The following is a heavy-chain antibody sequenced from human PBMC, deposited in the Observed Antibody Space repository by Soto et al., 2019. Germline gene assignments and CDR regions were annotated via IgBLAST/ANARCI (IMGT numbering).Heavy chain of an antibody. CDR2: IGTAGDT. CDR1: GFTFSSYD. V-gene: IGHV3-13*01. D-gene: IGHD6-25*01. Sequence: GESLKISCAASGFTFSSYDMHWVRQATGKGLEWVSAIGTAGDTYYPGSVKGRFTISRENAKNSLYLQMNSLRAGDTAVYYCARGAATHYYYYMDVWGKGTTVTVSS. J-gene: IGHJ6*03. CDR3: ARGAATHYYYYMDV.